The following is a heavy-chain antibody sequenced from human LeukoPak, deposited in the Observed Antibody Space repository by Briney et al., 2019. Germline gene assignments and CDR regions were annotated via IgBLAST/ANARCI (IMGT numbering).Heavy chain of an antibody. CDR2: IKRKTDGCTT. D-gene: IGHD4-17*01. J-gene: IGHJ6*03. V-gene: IGHV3-15*01. CDR3: TTVSTTVTTYYYYYYMDV. CDR1: GFTFSTAW. Sequence: PGGSLRLSCAAPGFTFSTAWRSWVRQAPGKGLGWVGRIKRKTDGCTTDYAAPVKGRFTISRDDSKNTLYLQMNSLKTEDTAVYYCTTVSTTVTTYYYYYYMDVWGKGTTVTVSS.